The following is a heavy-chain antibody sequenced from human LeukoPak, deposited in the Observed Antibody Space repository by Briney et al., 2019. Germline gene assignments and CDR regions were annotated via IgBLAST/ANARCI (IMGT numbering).Heavy chain of an antibody. CDR2: IKRDGSEK. CDR1: GFTFGSYA. V-gene: IGHV3-7*03. D-gene: IGHD1-7*01. J-gene: IGHJ5*02. Sequence: GGSLRLSCAASGFTFGSYAMHWVRQAPGKGLEWVANIKRDGSEKYYVDSVKGRFTISRDTAKNSLYLQMNSLRAEDTAVYYCARATITGTGGWFDPWGQGTLVTVSS. CDR3: ARATITGTGGWFDP.